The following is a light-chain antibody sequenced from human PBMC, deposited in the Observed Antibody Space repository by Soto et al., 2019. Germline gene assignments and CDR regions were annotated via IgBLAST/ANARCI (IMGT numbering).Light chain of an antibody. V-gene: IGLV1-44*01. CDR3: AAWDDSLEVV. CDR2: SNN. CDR1: SSNVGSNT. Sequence: QSVLTQPPSASGTPGQRVAISCSGSSSNVGSNTVNWYQQLPGTAPKLLIYSNNQRPSGVPDRFSGSKSGTSASLAISGLRSEDEADYYCAAWDDSLEVVFGGGTKVTVL. J-gene: IGLJ2*01.